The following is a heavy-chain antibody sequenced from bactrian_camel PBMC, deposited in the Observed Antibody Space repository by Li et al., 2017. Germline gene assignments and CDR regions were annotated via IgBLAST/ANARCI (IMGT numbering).Heavy chain of an antibody. CDR1: VASFYC. CDR3: AATREYGGQPNLSRDEYTF. CDR2: IDDVGSI. D-gene: IGHD4*01. J-gene: IGHJ4*01. Sequence: HVQLVESGGGSVQPGGSLRLSCAASVASFYCMGWYRQTPGKEREAVAAIDDVGSISYSNFAKGRFTISKGKNTLYLEMNSLKPEDSATYYCAATREYGGQPNLSRDEYTFWGQGTQVTVS. V-gene: IGHV3S53*01.